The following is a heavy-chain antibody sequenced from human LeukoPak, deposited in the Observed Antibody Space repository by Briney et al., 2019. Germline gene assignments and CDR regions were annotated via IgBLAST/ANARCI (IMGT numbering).Heavy chain of an antibody. V-gene: IGHV1-69*13. D-gene: IGHD1-26*01. Sequence: SVKVSCKASGGTFSSYAISWVRQAPGQGLEWMGGIIPIFGTANYAQKFQGRVTITADESTSTAYMELSSLRSEDTAVYYCATVVIVGATNWFDPWGQGTLVTVSS. CDR2: IIPIFGTA. CDR1: GGTFSSYA. J-gene: IGHJ5*02. CDR3: ATVVIVGATNWFDP.